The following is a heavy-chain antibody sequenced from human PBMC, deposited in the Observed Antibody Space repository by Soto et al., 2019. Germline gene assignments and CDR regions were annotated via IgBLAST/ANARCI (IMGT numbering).Heavy chain of an antibody. CDR1: GYTFTSYG. CDR3: ARVEYYYDSSGYPSDY. V-gene: IGHV1-18*01. D-gene: IGHD3-22*01. CDR2: ISAYNGNT. Sequence: ASVKVSCKASGYTFTSYGISWVRQAPGQGLEWMGWISAYNGNTNYAQKLQGIVTMTTDTSTSTAYMELRSLRSDDTAVYYCARVEYYYDSSGYPSDYWGQGTLVTVSS. J-gene: IGHJ4*02.